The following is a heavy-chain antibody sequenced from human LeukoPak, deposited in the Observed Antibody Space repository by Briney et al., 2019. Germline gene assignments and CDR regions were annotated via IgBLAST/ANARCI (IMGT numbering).Heavy chain of an antibody. CDR3: ARHGGSLGYFDS. CDR1: GGSISTYY. V-gene: IGHV4-59*08. Sequence: SETLSLTCSVCGGSISTYYWSGIPQTPGKGLEWIGYVYYSGTTNYNPSLKGLVTISSDTSKNQFSLNLRSVNVADTPIYYCARHGGSLGYFDSWGPGTLVTVSS. CDR2: VYYSGTT. D-gene: IGHD1-26*01. J-gene: IGHJ4*02.